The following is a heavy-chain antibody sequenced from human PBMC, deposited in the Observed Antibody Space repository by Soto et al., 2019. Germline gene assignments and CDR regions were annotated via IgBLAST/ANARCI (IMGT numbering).Heavy chain of an antibody. Sequence: PSETLSLTCTVSGGSISSYYWSWIRQPPWKGLEWIGYIYYSGRTNYNPSLKSRVTISVDTSKNQFSLKLSSVTAADTAVYYCARGYCSSTICYIWDNWFDPWGQGTLVTVSS. J-gene: IGHJ5*02. CDR2: IYYSGRT. CDR3: ARGYCSSTICYIWDNWFDP. V-gene: IGHV4-59*01. CDR1: GGSISSYY. D-gene: IGHD2-2*02.